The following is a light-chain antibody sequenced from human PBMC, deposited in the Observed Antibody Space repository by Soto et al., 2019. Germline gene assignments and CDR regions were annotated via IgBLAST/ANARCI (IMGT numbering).Light chain of an antibody. CDR2: EGS. CDR3: CSYAGSITFVV. CDR1: SSDVGSYNL. V-gene: IGLV2-23*01. Sequence: QSALTQPASVSGSPGQSITISCTGTSSDVGSYNLVSWYQQHPGKAPKLMIYEGSKRPSGVSNRFSGSKSGNTASLTISGLQAEDEADYYCCSYAGSITFVVLGGGTKLTVL. J-gene: IGLJ2*01.